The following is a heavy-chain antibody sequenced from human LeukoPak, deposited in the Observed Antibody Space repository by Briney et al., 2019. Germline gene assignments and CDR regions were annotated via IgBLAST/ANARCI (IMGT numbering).Heavy chain of an antibody. J-gene: IGHJ4*02. D-gene: IGHD6-13*01. Sequence: ASVKVSCKASGYIFTGYYMHWVRQAPGQGLEWMGWINPNSGGTKYAQQFQGRVTMTRDTSISTAYMELSRLTSDDTAVYYCARGEGDSSSWPLNYWGQGTLVTVLS. CDR2: INPNSGGT. CDR3: ARGEGDSSSWPLNY. CDR1: GYIFTGYY. V-gene: IGHV1-2*02.